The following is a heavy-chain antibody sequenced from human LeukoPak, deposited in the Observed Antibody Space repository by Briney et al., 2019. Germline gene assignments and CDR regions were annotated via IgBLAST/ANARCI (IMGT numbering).Heavy chain of an antibody. D-gene: IGHD6-6*01. CDR1: GFTFSSYA. CDR3: ARTFYGSIAAL. Sequence: PGGSLRLSCAASGFTFSSYAMHWVRQAPGKGLEWVAVISYDGSNKYYADSVKGRFTISRDNSKNTLYLQMNSLRAEDTAVYYCARTFYGSIAALWGQGTLVTVSS. CDR2: ISYDGSNK. J-gene: IGHJ4*02. V-gene: IGHV3-30-3*01.